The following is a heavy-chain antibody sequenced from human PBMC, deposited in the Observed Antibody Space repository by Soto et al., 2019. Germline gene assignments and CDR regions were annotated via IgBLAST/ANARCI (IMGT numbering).Heavy chain of an antibody. D-gene: IGHD2-15*01. CDR3: AKDLSDCSGGSCYWGYYYYGMDV. CDR1: GFTFSSYG. J-gene: IGHJ6*02. CDR2: ISYDGSNK. Sequence: PGGSLRLSCAASGFTFSSYGMHWVRQAPGKGLEWVAVISYDGSNKYYADSVKGRFTISRDNSKNTLYLQMNSLRAEDTAVYDCAKDLSDCSGGSCYWGYYYYGMDVWGQGTTVTVSS. V-gene: IGHV3-30*18.